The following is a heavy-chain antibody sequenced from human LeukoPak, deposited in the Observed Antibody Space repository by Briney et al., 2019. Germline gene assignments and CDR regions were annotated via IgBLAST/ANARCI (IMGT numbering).Heavy chain of an antibody. CDR1: GGTFSSYA. D-gene: IGHD5-18*01. CDR2: IIPIFGTA. J-gene: IGHJ4*02. CDR3: ASGGGEYSYGYVNFDY. V-gene: IGHV1-69*06. Sequence: GASVKVSCKASGGTFSSYAISWVRQAPGQGPEWMGGIIPIFGTANYAQKFQGRVTITADKSTSTAYMELSSLRSEDTAVYYCASGGGEYSYGYVNFDYWGQGTLVTVSS.